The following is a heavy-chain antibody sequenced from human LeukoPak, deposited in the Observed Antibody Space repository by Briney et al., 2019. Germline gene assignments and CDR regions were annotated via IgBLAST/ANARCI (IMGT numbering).Heavy chain of an antibody. CDR2: INYRGSR. D-gene: IGHD3-16*02. J-gene: IGHJ4*02. Sequence: SETLSLTCSVSGDSINNADYYWGWIRQTPGKGLEWIGYINYRGSRYLNSSLKSRVTMSVDTSKMQFSLEVTSVTAADTALYFCASYRMNWERVFDYWGQGTLVTVSS. CDR1: GDSINNADYY. CDR3: ASYRMNWERVFDY. V-gene: IGHV4-39*07.